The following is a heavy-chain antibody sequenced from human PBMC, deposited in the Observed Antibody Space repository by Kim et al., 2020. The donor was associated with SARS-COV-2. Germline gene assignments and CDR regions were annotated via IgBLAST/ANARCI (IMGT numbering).Heavy chain of an antibody. Sequence: SHTRYADSVKVRYTIYRDNAKNTMYLEMNGLRDEDTAVYYCVRDFWRRLAHRGQGTLVTVSS. D-gene: IGHD2-21*01. V-gene: IGHV3-74*01. CDR3: VRDFWRRLAH. J-gene: IGHJ1*01. CDR2: SHT.